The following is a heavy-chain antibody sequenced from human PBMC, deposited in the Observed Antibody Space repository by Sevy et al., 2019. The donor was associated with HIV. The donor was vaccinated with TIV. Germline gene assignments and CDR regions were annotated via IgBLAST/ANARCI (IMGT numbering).Heavy chain of an antibody. V-gene: IGHV3-23*01. CDR2: HRGSADAT. CDR3: VKEVSQYSYSDY. Sequence: GGSLRLSCAASGFTFSNYAMSWVRLTPGKGLEWVSAHRGSADATYYTDSVKGRFTISRDNSKNTVCLQMNSLRAEDTAVYYCVKEVSQYSYSDYWGQGTLVTVSS. CDR1: GFTFSNYA. J-gene: IGHJ4*02. D-gene: IGHD5-18*01.